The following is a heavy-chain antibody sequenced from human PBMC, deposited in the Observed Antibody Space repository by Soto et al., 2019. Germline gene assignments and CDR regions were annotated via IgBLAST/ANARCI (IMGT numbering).Heavy chain of an antibody. CDR1: GGTVSSSHW. Sequence: PSETLSLTCGVSGGTVSSSHWWILVRHSPGGGLEWIGNVYHTGDTNFNPSLQSRVTISVDKSNNQFSLRLNSLTAADTAVYFCAREIVTAGGNNYFDPWGPGTLVTVSS. CDR2: VYHTGDT. V-gene: IGHV4-4*02. CDR3: AREIVTAGGNNYFDP. D-gene: IGHD2-21*02. J-gene: IGHJ5*02.